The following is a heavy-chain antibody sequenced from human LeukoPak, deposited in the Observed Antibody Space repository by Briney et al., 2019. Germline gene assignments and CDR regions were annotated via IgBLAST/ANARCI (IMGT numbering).Heavy chain of an antibody. J-gene: IGHJ4*02. CDR2: IKEDGSDK. CDR3: ARIKDRSWPFDY. Sequence: PGGSLRLSCAASGFSFSNYWMTWVRQAPGKGLEWVANIKEDGSDKHYVDSVKSRFTISRDNAANSLYLQMTSLRADDTAVYFCARIKDRSWPFDYWGQGTLVTVSS. V-gene: IGHV3-7*01. CDR1: GFSFSNYW. D-gene: IGHD6-19*01.